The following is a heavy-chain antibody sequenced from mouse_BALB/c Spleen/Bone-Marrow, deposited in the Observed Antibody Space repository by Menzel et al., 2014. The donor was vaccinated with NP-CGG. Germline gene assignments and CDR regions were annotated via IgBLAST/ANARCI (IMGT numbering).Heavy chain of an antibody. CDR3: ARSCGGNRKYYFDF. CDR2: IWAGGST. J-gene: IGHJ2*02. V-gene: IGHV2-9*02. Sequence: VHLVESGPGLVAPSQSLSITCTVSGFSLTSYGVHWVRQPPGKGLEWLGIIWAGGSTNYNSALMSRLSISKDNSKSPIILKMNILQSDYTAMYYYARSCGGNRKYYFDFWGQGTSLTVSS. CDR1: GFSLTSYG. D-gene: IGHD1-1*02.